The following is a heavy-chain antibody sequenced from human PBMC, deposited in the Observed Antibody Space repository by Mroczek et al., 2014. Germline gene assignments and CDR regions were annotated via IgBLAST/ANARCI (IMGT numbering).Heavy chain of an antibody. CDR3: AREGLARGRYCSGGSCYNY. V-gene: IGHV3-48*01. CDR2: ISSSSSTI. CDR1: GFTFSSYS. Sequence: VQLVQSGGGLVQPGGSLRLSCAASGFTFSSYSMNWVRQAPGKGLEWVSYISSSSSTIYYADSVKGRFTISRDNAKNSLYLQMNSLRAEDTAVYYCAREGLARGRYCSGGSCYNYWGQGTPGHRLL. J-gene: IGHJ4*02. D-gene: IGHD2-15*01.